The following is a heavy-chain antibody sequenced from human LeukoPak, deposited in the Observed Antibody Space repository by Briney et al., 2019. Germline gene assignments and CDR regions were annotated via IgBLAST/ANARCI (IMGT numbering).Heavy chain of an antibody. J-gene: IGHJ4*02. CDR1: GFTVSSNY. Sequence: PGGSLRLSCEASGFTVSSNYMTWVRQAPGKGPEWVSVIYSGGSTYYADSVKGRFTISRDNSKNTLYLQMNSLRAEDTAVYYCARSRLFFDYWGQGTLVTVSS. CDR3: ARSRLFFDY. V-gene: IGHV3-53*01. D-gene: IGHD4/OR15-4a*01. CDR2: IYSGGST.